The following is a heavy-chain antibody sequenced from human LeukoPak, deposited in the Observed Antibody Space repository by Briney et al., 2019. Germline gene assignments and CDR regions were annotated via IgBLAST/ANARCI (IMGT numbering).Heavy chain of an antibody. CDR2: ISTYNGYT. D-gene: IGHD1-1*01. J-gene: IGHJ4*02. CDR1: GYTITDSYS. Sequence: ASVKVSCKASGYTITDSYSITWVRQAPGQGLEWRGYISTYNGYTNYAQNLQRRVSMTTDTSTNTAYMELRSLRSDDTAVYYCARADNGAREGFDYWGQGTLVTVSS. CDR3: ARADNGAREGFDY. V-gene: IGHV1-18*01.